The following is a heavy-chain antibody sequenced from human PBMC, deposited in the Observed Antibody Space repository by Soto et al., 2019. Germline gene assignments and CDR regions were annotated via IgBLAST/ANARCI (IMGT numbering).Heavy chain of an antibody. Sequence: GASVKVSCKTSGYTFPNYGITWVRQAPGQPLEWLGWISLYSDGTNYAQKFQGRVSMTTDTSTTTAYMELRSLRSDDTAVYYCARVVPGAEAWFGPWGQGTLVTAPQ. CDR2: ISLYSDGT. CDR3: ARVVPGAEAWFGP. J-gene: IGHJ5*02. V-gene: IGHV1-18*01. D-gene: IGHD2-2*01. CDR1: GYTFPNYG.